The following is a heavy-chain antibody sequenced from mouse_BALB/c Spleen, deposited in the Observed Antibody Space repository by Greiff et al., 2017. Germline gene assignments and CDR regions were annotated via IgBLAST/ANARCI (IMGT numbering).Heavy chain of an antibody. D-gene: IGHD1-2*01. CDR3: AITTATMDY. CDR1: GYSITSYYA. Sequence: DVKLQESGPGLVKPSQSLSLTCTVTGYSITSYYAWNWIRQFPGNKLEWMGYISYSGSTSYNPSIKSRISITRDTSKNQYFLQLNSVTTEDTATYYCAITTATMDYWGQGTSVSVSS. CDR2: ISYSGST. V-gene: IGHV3-2*02. J-gene: IGHJ4*01.